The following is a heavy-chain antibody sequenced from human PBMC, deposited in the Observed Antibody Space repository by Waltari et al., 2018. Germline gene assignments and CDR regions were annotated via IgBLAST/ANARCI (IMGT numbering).Heavy chain of an antibody. CDR2: IAYDGRNE. Sequence: QVQVVESGGGVVQPGGSLRLSCAASGFTFRSYGMHWGRQAPGKGLEWVSFIAYDGRNEYYADSVKGRFTIARDNSKNTLHLQMNSLREDDTAVYHCAKDVASYCSGGSCYTLDSWGQGTPVTVSS. CDR1: GFTFRSYG. V-gene: IGHV3-30*02. D-gene: IGHD2-15*01. J-gene: IGHJ4*02. CDR3: AKDVASYCSGGSCYTLDS.